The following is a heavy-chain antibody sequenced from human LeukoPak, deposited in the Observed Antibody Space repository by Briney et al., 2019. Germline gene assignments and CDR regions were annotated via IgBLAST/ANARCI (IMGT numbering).Heavy chain of an antibody. CDR3: ARAYTSVGTLGY. V-gene: IGHV1-2*02. CDR1: GYTFTAYY. CDR2: INPNSAGT. D-gene: IGHD1-26*01. Sequence: ASVKVSCKASGYTFTAYYMHWVRQAPGQGLEWMGWINPNSAGTHYPQKFQGRVTMTRDTSIGTVFMELTSLRSDDTAVYFCARAYTSVGTLGYWGQGTLVTVSS. J-gene: IGHJ4*02.